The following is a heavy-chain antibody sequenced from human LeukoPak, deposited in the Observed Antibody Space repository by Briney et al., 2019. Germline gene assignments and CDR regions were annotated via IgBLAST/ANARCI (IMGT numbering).Heavy chain of an antibody. J-gene: IGHJ6*03. D-gene: IGHD1-26*01. CDR2: IYYSGST. Sequence: SETLSLTCTVSGGSISSSSYYWGWIRQPPGKGLEWIGSIYYSGSTYYNPSLKSRVTISVDTSKNQFSLKLSSVPAADTAVYYCARDSGSYPHYYYYMDVWGKGTTVTVSS. CDR3: ARDSGSYPHYYYYMDV. CDR1: GGSISSSSYY. V-gene: IGHV4-39*07.